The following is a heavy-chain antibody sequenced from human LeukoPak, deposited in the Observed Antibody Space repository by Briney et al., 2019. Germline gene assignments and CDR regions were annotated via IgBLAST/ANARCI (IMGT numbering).Heavy chain of an antibody. CDR1: GFTFRRFW. Sequence: GGSLRLSCAASGFTFRRFWMSWVRQAPGKGLEWVANIKQDGSEQYYVDSVKGRFTISRDNAKNSLYLQMNSLRAEDTAVYYCARDTHGDPANYWGQGTLVTVSS. J-gene: IGHJ4*02. CDR2: IKQDGSEQ. CDR3: ARDTHGDPANY. V-gene: IGHV3-7*01. D-gene: IGHD2-21*01.